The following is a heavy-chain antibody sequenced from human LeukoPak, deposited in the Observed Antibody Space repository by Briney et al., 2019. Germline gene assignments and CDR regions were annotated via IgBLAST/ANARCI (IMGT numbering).Heavy chain of an antibody. V-gene: IGHV4-4*07. CDR2: FYTSGST. CDR1: GGSISSYY. Sequence: KPSETLSLTCTVSGGSISSYYWSWIRQPAGKGLEWIGRFYTSGSTNYNPSLKSRVTMSVDTSKNQFSLKLSSVTAADTAVYYCARSLRVHYYDSSGYYDNWFDPWGQGTLVTVSS. CDR3: ARSLRVHYYDSSGYYDNWFDP. D-gene: IGHD3-22*01. J-gene: IGHJ5*02.